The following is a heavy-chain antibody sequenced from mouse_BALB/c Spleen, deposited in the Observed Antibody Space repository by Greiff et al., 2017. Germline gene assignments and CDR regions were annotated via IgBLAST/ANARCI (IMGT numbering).Heavy chain of an antibody. V-gene: IGHV1-69*02. CDR1: GYTFTSYW. CDR2: IYPSDSYT. CDR3: TRSGGYDDGFAY. Sequence: VQLQQPGAELVRPGASVKLSCKASGYTFTSYWINWVKQRPGQGLEWIGNIYPSDSYTNYNQKFKDKATLTVDKSSSTAYMQLSSPTSEDSAVYYCTRSGGYDDGFAYWGQGTLVTVSA. D-gene: IGHD2-2*01. J-gene: IGHJ3*01.